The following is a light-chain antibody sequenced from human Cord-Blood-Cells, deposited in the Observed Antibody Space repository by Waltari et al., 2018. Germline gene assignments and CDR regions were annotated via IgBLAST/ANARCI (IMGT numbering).Light chain of an antibody. V-gene: IGLV2-23*01. Sequence: QSALTQPASVSGSPGQSITISCTGTSSDVGSYNLVSWYQQHPGKAPKLMIYEGSKRPSGVSNRVSGCKSGNTASLTISGLQAEDEADYYCCSYAGSSTHVVFGGGTKLTVL. CDR1: SSDVGSYNL. CDR2: EGS. CDR3: CSYAGSSTHVV. J-gene: IGLJ2*01.